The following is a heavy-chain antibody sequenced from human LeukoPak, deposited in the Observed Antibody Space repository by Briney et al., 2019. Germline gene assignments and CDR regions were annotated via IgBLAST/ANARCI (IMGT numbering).Heavy chain of an antibody. V-gene: IGHV1-69*01. J-gene: IGHJ4*02. Sequence: SVKVSCKASGGTFSSYAISWVRQAPGQGLEWMGGIIPIFGTANYAQKFQGRVTITADESTSTAYMELSSLRSEDTAVYYCVRDRGYCSSTSCYGLDYWGQGTLVTVSS. D-gene: IGHD2-2*01. CDR1: GGTFSSYA. CDR2: IIPIFGTA. CDR3: VRDRGYCSSTSCYGLDY.